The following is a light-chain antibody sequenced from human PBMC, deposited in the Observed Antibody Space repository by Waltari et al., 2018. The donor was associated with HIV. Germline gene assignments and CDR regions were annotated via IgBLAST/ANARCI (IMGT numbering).Light chain of an antibody. CDR3: QQYNTFPYT. V-gene: IGKV1-5*03. CDR1: QSINTY. CDR2: KAS. J-gene: IGKJ2*01. Sequence: DIQMTQSPSTLSASVGDRVTITCRASQSINTYLAWYQQKPGKAPKLLIYKASNLESGVPSRFSGSRSGTEFTLTISSLQPDDFATYYCQQYNTFPYTFGQGTNLEI.